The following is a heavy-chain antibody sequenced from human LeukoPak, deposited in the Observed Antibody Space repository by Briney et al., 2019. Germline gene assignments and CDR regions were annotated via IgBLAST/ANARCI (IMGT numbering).Heavy chain of an antibody. CDR1: GFTFGNYA. D-gene: IGHD6-6*01. J-gene: IGHJ4*02. CDR3: VRESPARHFDFDY. Sequence: GGSLRLSCAASGFTFGNYAMTWVRQGPGKGLEWVLVIITSGATYYADSVRGRFTISRDNSKSTLYLQMNSLRADDTAVYYCVRESPARHFDFDYWGQGALVTVSS. V-gene: IGHV3-23*01. CDR2: IITSGAT.